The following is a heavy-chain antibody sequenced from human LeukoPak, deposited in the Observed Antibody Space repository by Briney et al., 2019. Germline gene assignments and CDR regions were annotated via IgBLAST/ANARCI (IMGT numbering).Heavy chain of an antibody. CDR2: INPSGGST. CDR3: ARENGDCSYSFDY. D-gene: IGHD4-17*01. V-gene: IGHV1-46*01. Sequence: ASVKVSCKASGYTFTSYYMHWVRQAPGQGLEWTGIINPSGGSTSYAQKFQGRVTMTRDTSTSTVYMELNSLRAEDTAVYYCARENGDCSYSFDYWGQETLVTVSS. J-gene: IGHJ4*02. CDR1: GYTFTSYY.